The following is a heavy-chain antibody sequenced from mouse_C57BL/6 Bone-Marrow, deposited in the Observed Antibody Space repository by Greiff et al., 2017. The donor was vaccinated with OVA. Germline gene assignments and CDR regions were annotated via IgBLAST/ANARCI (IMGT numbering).Heavy chain of an antibody. J-gene: IGHJ4*01. CDR2: IYPGSGNT. Sequence: VKLMESGAELVRPGASVKLSCKASGYTFTDYYINWVKQRPGQGLEWIARIYPGSGNTYYNEKFKGKATLTAEKSSSTAYMQLSSLTSEDSAVYFCARGDYGSSPPYYYAMDYWGQGTSVTVSS. CDR3: ARGDYGSSPPYYYAMDY. D-gene: IGHD1-1*01. CDR1: GYTFTDYY. V-gene: IGHV1-76*01.